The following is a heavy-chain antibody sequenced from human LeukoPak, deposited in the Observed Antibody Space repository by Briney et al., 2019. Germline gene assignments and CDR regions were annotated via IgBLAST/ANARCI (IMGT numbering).Heavy chain of an antibody. J-gene: IGHJ4*02. CDR1: GFTFSSYA. Sequence: GGFLRLSCAASGFTFSSYAMSWVRQAPGKGLEWVSGILGSGDSTYYADSVKGRFSISRDNSKNTLYLQINSLRAEDTAVYYCAKGGGYGYDLLVDNWGQGTLVTVSS. CDR2: ILGSGDST. CDR3: AKGGGYGYDLLVDN. V-gene: IGHV3-23*01. D-gene: IGHD5-18*01.